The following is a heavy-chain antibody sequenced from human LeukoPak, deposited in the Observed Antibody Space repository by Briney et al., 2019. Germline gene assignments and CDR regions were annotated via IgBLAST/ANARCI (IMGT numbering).Heavy chain of an antibody. CDR3: ARAGTIFGDY. D-gene: IGHD3-3*01. CDR1: GGSFSGYY. CDR2: INHSGST. J-gene: IGHJ4*02. Sequence: SETLSLTCAVYGGSFSGYYWSWIRQPPGKGLEWIGEINHSGSTNYNPPLKSRVTISVDTSKNQFSLKLSSVTAADTAVYYCARAGTIFGDYWGQGTLVTVSS. V-gene: IGHV4-34*01.